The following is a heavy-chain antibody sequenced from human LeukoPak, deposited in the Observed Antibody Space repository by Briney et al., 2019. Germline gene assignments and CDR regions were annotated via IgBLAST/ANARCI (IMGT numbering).Heavy chain of an antibody. Sequence: ASEPLSLTCAVSGGSLSPHYWSWLRRPLPKPLEWIGEINNRGTTNYSPSLRGRATISVDTSKNQFSLRLTSVTAADTAMYYCARVPLWWLTPFDFWGQGTLATVSS. CDR1: GGSLSPHY. CDR2: INNRGTT. V-gene: IGHV4-34*01. D-gene: IGHD5-12*01. J-gene: IGHJ4*02. CDR3: ARVPLWWLTPFDF.